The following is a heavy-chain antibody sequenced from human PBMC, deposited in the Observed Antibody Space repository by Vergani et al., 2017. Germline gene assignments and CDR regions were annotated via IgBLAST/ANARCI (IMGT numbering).Heavy chain of an antibody. D-gene: IGHD2-2*01. Sequence: QVQLVQSGAEVKKPGSSVKVSCKASGDTFVNYGISWVRQAPGQGLEWVGWISAQTGNTKSAQKLQGRVTMTTDTSTTTAYMELRSLRSDDTAVYYCARADQLLLSYMDVWGK. V-gene: IGHV1-18*01. CDR1: GDTFVNYG. CDR3: ARADQLLLSYMDV. J-gene: IGHJ6*03. CDR2: ISAQTGNT.